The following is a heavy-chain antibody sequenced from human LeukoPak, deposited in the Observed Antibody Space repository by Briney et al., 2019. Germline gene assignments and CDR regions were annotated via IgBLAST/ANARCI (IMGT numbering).Heavy chain of an antibody. J-gene: IGHJ5*02. V-gene: IGHV4-34*01. CDR1: GGSFSGYY. D-gene: IGHD4-17*01. CDR2: INHSGST. Sequence: SETLSLTCAVYGGSFSGYYWSWIRQPPRKGLEWIGEINHSGSTNYNPSLKSRVTISVDTSKNQFSLKLSSVTAADTAVYYCARRADYGDYLNWFDPWGQGTLVTVSS. CDR3: ARRADYGDYLNWFDP.